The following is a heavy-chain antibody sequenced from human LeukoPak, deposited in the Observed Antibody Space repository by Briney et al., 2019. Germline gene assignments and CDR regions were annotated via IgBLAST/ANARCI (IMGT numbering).Heavy chain of an antibody. CDR3: ANPEEDYGDYAAAFDI. CDR1: GFTFSSYA. Sequence: GRPLRLSCAASGFTFSSYAMHWVRQAPGKGLEWVAVISYDGSNKYYADSVKGRFTISRDNSKNTLYLQMNSLRAEDTAVYYCANPEEDYGDYAAAFDIWGQGTMVTVSS. CDR2: ISYDGSNK. J-gene: IGHJ3*02. V-gene: IGHV3-30-3*01. D-gene: IGHD4-17*01.